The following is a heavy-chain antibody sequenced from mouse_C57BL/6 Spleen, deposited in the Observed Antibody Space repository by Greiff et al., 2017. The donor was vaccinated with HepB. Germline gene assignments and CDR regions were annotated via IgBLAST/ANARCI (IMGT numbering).Heavy chain of an antibody. J-gene: IGHJ1*03. V-gene: IGHV1-5*01. Sequence: VQLQQSGTVLARPGASVKMSCKTSGYTFTSYWMHWVKQRPGQGLEWIGAIYPGNSDTSYNQKFKGKAKLTAVTSASTAYMELSSLTNEDSAVYYCTSQDHYDYWYFDVWGTGTTVTVSS. CDR1: GYTFTSYW. CDR3: TSQDHYDYWYFDV. D-gene: IGHD2-4*01. CDR2: IYPGNSDT.